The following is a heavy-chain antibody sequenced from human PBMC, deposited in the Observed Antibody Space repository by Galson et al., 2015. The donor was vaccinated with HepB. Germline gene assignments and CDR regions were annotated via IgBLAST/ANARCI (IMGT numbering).Heavy chain of an antibody. D-gene: IGHD4-17*01. Sequence: SLRLSCAASGFNFNNYAMHWVRQAPGKGLEWVAVIWYDGGHKYYADSVKGRFTISRDNSKNTVYLQMNNLRAEDTAVYYCARSLVAFYDYGDHEGYWGQGTLVTVSS. CDR2: IWYDGGHK. J-gene: IGHJ1*01. V-gene: IGHV3-33*01. CDR3: ARSLVAFYDYGDHEGY. CDR1: GFNFNNYA.